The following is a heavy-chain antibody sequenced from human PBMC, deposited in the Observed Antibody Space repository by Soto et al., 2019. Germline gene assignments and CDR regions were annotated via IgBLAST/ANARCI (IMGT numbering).Heavy chain of an antibody. D-gene: IGHD2-2*01. CDR3: ARDLGRRYCSSTSCSVYNWFDP. J-gene: IGHJ5*02. CDR2: IYYSGST. CDR1: GGSISSGGYY. V-gene: IGHV4-31*03. Sequence: PSETLSLTCTVSGGSISSGGYYWSWIRQHPGKGLEWIGYIYYSGSTYYNPSLKSRVTIPVDTSKIQFSLKLSPVTAADTAVYYCARDLGRRYCSSTSCSVYNWFDPWGQGTLVTVSS.